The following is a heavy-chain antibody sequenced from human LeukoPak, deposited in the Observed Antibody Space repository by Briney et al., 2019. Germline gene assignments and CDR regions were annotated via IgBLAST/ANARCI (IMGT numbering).Heavy chain of an antibody. J-gene: IGHJ4*02. CDR1: GGSFSGYY. CDR3: ARGSSGWYGYSQGGYFDY. V-gene: IGHV4-34*01. D-gene: IGHD6-19*01. CDR2: INHSGST. Sequence: PSETLSLTCAVYGGSFSGYYWSWIRQPPGKGLEWIGEINHSGSTNYNPSLKSRVTISVDTSKNQFSLKLSSVTAADTAVYYCARGSSGWYGYSQGGYFDYWGQGTLVTVSS.